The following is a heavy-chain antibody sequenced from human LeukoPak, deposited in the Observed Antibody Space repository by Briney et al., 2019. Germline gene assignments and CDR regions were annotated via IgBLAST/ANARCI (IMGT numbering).Heavy chain of an antibody. CDR2: ISSTSNHR. CDR3: VTGVKADSYEAFDI. Sequence: KTGGSLRLSCAASGLTFRSLSMTWVRQAPGKGLEWVAAISSTSNHRYHADSVKGRFSISRDNDKNSLFLEMNGLRAEDTALYYFVTGVKADSYEAFDIWGQGTMLTVSS. V-gene: IGHV3-21*06. D-gene: IGHD3-10*01. J-gene: IGHJ3*02. CDR1: GLTFRSLS.